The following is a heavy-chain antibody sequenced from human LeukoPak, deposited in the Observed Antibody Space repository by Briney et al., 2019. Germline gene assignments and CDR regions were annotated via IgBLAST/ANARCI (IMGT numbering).Heavy chain of an antibody. J-gene: IGHJ3*02. Sequence: SETLSLTCTVSGGSISSGGYYWSWIRQHPGKGLEWIGYIYYSGSTYYNPSLKSRVTISVDTSKNHFSLKLSSVTAADTAVYYCARVHQNGYSIFDIWGQGTMVTVSS. CDR2: IYYSGST. CDR3: ARVHQNGYSIFDI. CDR1: GGSISSGGYY. D-gene: IGHD3-22*01. V-gene: IGHV4-31*03.